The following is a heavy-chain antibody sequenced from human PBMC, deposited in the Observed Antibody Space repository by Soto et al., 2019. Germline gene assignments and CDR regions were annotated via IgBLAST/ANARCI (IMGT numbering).Heavy chain of an antibody. V-gene: IGHV3-23*01. D-gene: IGHD2-15*01. CDR1: GFTFSNYA. Sequence: EGSLRRSFPPSGFTFSNYALSRDRPASGNGLEWVSAIIGSGGSTYYADSVKGRFTISRDNSKNTLYLQMNSLRAEDTAVYYCAKVRYCSGGSCHEPAFDYWGQGT. J-gene: IGHJ4*02. CDR2: IIGSGGST. CDR3: AKVRYCSGGSCHEPAFDY.